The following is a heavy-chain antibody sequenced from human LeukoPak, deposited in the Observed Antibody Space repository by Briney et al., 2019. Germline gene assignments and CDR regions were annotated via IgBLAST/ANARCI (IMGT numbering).Heavy chain of an antibody. CDR2: ISYDGSNK. Sequence: GRSLRLSCAASGFTFSSYAMHWVCQAPGKGLEWVAVISYDGSNKYYADSVKGRFTISRDNSKNTLYLQMNSLRAEDTAVYYCARGRDYGVWGQGTLVTVSS. D-gene: IGHD4/OR15-4a*01. CDR1: GFTFSSYA. V-gene: IGHV3-30*04. CDR3: ARGRDYGV. J-gene: IGHJ4*02.